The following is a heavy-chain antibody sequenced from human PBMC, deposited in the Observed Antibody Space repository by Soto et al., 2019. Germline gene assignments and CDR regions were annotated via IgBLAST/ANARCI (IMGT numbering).Heavy chain of an antibody. Sequence: GGSLRLSCVASGFTFSSFWMSWARQAPGKGLEWVANIKQDGSHKYYVPSVKGRFTISRDNAKNSLYLQMNSLRAEDAAVYYCAIYYYDSSGYSPDFDYWGQGTLVTVSS. CDR3: AIYYYDSSGYSPDFDY. CDR1: GFTFSSFW. D-gene: IGHD3-22*01. CDR2: IKQDGSHK. J-gene: IGHJ4*02. V-gene: IGHV3-7*01.